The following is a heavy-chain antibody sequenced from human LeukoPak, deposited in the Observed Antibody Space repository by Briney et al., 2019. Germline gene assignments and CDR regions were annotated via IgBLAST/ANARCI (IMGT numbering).Heavy chain of an antibody. Sequence: SGGSLRLSCAASGFTFSSYAMHWVRQAPGKGLEWVAVISYDGSNKYYADSVKGRFTISRDNAKNSLYLQMNSLRAEDMALYYCAKDIWEGGSYYDSSGYYSAFDIWGQGTMVTVSS. CDR3: AKDIWEGGSYYDSSGYYSAFDI. V-gene: IGHV3-30*04. D-gene: IGHD3-22*01. CDR2: ISYDGSNK. J-gene: IGHJ3*02. CDR1: GFTFSSYA.